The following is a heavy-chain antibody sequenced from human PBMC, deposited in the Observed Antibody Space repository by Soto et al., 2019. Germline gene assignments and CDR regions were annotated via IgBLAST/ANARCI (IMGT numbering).Heavy chain of an antibody. CDR3: ASSNGGDSYDSSGFDY. CDR1: GFTVSSNY. V-gene: IGHV3-53*01. J-gene: IGHJ4*02. CDR2: IYSGGST. Sequence: EVQLVESGGGLIQPWGSLRLSCAASGFTVSSNYMSWVRQAPGKGLECVSVIYSGGSTNYADSVKGRFTISRDNSKNTLYLQMNSLRAEDTAVYYCASSNGGDSYDSSGFDYWGQGTLVTVSS. D-gene: IGHD3-22*01.